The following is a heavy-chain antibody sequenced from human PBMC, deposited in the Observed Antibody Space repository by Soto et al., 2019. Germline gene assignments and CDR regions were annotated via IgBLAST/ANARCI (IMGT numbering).Heavy chain of an antibody. CDR3: AKDRQPDSIWTFDY. Sequence: EVQLLESGGHLVQPGGSLRLSCAASGFTFSTYTMSWVRQAPGKGLEWVSAIIASDGSTRYADSVKGRCVISRDNSKNMLFLQMDNLRADDTATYYCAKDRQPDSIWTFDYWGQGTLVTVSS. CDR1: GFTFSTYT. V-gene: IGHV3-23*01. D-gene: IGHD3-9*01. J-gene: IGHJ4*02. CDR2: IIASDGST.